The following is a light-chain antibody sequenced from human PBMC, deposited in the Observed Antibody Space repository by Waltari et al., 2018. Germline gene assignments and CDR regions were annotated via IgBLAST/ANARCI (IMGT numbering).Light chain of an antibody. V-gene: IGLV2-11*01. CDR1: SSDVGGYRY. J-gene: IGLJ3*02. CDR3: CSYAGNYTVV. CDR2: DVS. Sequence: QSALTQPRSVSGSPGQSVTISCTGTSSDVGGYRYVSWYQQHPGKAPTLMIYDVSKRPSGVPDRFSGSKSGNTASLTISGLQAEDEADYYCCSYAGNYTVVFGGGTRLTVL.